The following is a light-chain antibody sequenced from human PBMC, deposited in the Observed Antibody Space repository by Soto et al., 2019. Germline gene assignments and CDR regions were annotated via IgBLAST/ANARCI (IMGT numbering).Light chain of an antibody. CDR3: QQNFRSLLT. CDR1: QTIYDY. Sequence: DVQLTQSPSSLSASVCDRLTITCRASQTIYDYVTWFQQRPGKAPKVLIYGASTLQSGVPSRFSGSGSGTEFTLTISNFQPEDFETYCCQQNFRSLLTFGGGTKVDIK. J-gene: IGKJ4*01. CDR2: GAS. V-gene: IGKV1-39*01.